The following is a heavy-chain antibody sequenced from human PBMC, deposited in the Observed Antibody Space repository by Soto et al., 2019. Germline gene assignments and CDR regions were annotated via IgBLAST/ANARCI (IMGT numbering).Heavy chain of an antibody. Sequence: GASVKVSCKASGYTFTGYYMHWVRQAPGQGLEWMGWINPNSGGTNYAQKFQGWVTMTSDTSISTAYMELSRLRSDDTAVYYCARRAVAGTGGAFDIWGQGTMVTGSS. CDR1: GYTFTGYY. D-gene: IGHD6-19*01. CDR3: ARRAVAGTGGAFDI. V-gene: IGHV1-2*04. CDR2: INPNSGGT. J-gene: IGHJ3*02.